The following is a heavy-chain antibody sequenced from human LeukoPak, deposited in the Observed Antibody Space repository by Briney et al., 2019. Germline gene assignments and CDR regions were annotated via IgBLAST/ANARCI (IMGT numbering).Heavy chain of an antibody. CDR3: ASLEYYYGSGSYPYIDY. Sequence: GASVKVSCKASGGTFSSYAISWVRQAPGQGLEWMGGIIPIFGTANYAQKFQGRVTITADESTSTAYMELGSLRSEDTAVYYCASLEYYYGSGSYPYIDYWGQGTLVTVSS. J-gene: IGHJ4*02. CDR1: GGTFSSYA. D-gene: IGHD3-10*01. V-gene: IGHV1-69*13. CDR2: IIPIFGTA.